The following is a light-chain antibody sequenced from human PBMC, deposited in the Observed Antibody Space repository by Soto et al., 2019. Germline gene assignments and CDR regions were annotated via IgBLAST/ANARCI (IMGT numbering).Light chain of an antibody. Sequence: EIVLTQSPATLSLSPGERATLSCRASQSVSSYLVWFQQKPGQAPRLLIYDASTRATDVPARFSGSGSGTDFTLTISSLEPEDSAVYWCQQYDSSPRTFGQGTKVEIK. J-gene: IGKJ1*01. CDR2: DAS. CDR1: QSVSSY. V-gene: IGKV3-11*01. CDR3: QQYDSSPRT.